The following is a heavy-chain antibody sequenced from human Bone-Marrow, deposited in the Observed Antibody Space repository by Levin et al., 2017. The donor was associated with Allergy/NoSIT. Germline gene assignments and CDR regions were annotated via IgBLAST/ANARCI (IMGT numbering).Heavy chain of an antibody. Sequence: VASVKVSCKASGGTFGSNALNWVRQAPGQGLEWMGGIRPIFGTADYTQKYQGRVSITADESTGTAYMELTSLRAEDTAMYYCTMEANIVVLPAAGDSFDIWGQGTLVTVSS. J-gene: IGHJ3*02. CDR1: GGTFGSNA. CDR3: TMEANIVVLPAAGDSFDI. V-gene: IGHV1-69*13. D-gene: IGHD2-2*01. CDR2: IRPIFGTA.